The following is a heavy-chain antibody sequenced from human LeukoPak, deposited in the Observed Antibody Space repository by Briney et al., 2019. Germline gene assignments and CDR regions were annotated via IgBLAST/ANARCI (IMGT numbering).Heavy chain of an antibody. Sequence: SVKVSCKASGGTFSSYAISWVRQAPGQGLEWMGGIIPIFGTANYAQKFQGRVTITADKSTSTAYMELSSLRSEDTAVYYCARAPDFWSGYYYYWGQGTLVTVSS. CDR3: ARAPDFWSGYYYY. CDR2: IIPIFGTA. V-gene: IGHV1-69*06. J-gene: IGHJ4*02. D-gene: IGHD3-3*01. CDR1: GGTFSSYA.